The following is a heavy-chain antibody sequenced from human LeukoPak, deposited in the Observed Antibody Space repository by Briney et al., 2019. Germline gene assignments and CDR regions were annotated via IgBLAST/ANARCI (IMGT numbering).Heavy chain of an antibody. Sequence: SETLSLTCTVSGGSISSYYWSWIRQPPGKGLEWIGYIYSSGSANYNPSLESRVTISVDTSKNRFSLKLSSVTAADTAMYYCARAGDSSGWYSVYWGQGTLVTVSS. J-gene: IGHJ4*02. CDR3: ARAGDSSGWYSVY. CDR1: GGSISSYY. V-gene: IGHV4-59*01. CDR2: IYSSGSA. D-gene: IGHD6-19*01.